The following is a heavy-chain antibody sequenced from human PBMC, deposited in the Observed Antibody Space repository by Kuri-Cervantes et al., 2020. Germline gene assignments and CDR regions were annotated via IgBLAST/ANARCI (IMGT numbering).Heavy chain of an antibody. D-gene: IGHD3-10*01. J-gene: IGHJ4*02. CDR2: IYSGGST. CDR3: ARDPMVRGGGLDY. V-gene: IGHV3-53*01. CDR1: GGSISSYY. Sequence: GESLKISCTVSGGSISSYYWSWVRQAPGKGLEWVSVIYSGGSTYYADSVKGRFTISRDNSKNTLYLQMNSLRAEDTAVYYCARDPMVRGGGLDYWGQGTLVTVSS.